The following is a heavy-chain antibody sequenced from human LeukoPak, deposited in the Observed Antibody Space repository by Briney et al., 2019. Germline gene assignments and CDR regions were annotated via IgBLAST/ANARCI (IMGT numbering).Heavy chain of an antibody. D-gene: IGHD3-22*01. CDR3: ASTHYSPSSGYFSAFDM. CDR1: GGSISNYY. J-gene: IGHJ3*02. V-gene: IGHV4-59*08. Sequence: PPETLSLTCTVSGGSISNYYCSWMRQPPGKGLEWIGYFYYTGSTYYNPSLKSRVTISVDTSKNQFSLKLSSVTAADTAVYYCASTHYSPSSGYFSAFDMWGQGTMVTVSS. CDR2: FYYTGST.